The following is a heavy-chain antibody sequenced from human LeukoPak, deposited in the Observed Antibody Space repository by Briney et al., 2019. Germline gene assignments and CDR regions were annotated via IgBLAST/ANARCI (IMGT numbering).Heavy chain of an antibody. Sequence: SETLSLTCTVPGGSISSYYWSWIRQPPGKGLEWIGYIYTNGSTNYNPSLKSRVTISVDTSKNQFSLKLSSVTAADTAVYYCARRVVVAATLGAFDIWGQGTMVTVSS. CDR1: GGSISSYY. J-gene: IGHJ3*02. CDR3: ARRVVVAATLGAFDI. D-gene: IGHD2-15*01. V-gene: IGHV4-4*09. CDR2: IYTNGST.